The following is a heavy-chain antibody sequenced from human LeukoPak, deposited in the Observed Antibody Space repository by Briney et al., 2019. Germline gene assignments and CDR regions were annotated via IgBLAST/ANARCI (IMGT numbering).Heavy chain of an antibody. J-gene: IGHJ4*02. CDR2: IYYTGPT. CDR3: AREVFYGSGRRLDY. Sequence: SETLSLTCTVSGVSIGTSRYYWGWIRQPPGKGLEWIGNIYYTGPTYYNASLESRVTISLDTSKNQFSLKLSSVTAADTAVYYCAREVFYGSGRRLDYWGQGTLVTVSS. V-gene: IGHV4-39*07. D-gene: IGHD3-10*01. CDR1: GVSIGTSRYY.